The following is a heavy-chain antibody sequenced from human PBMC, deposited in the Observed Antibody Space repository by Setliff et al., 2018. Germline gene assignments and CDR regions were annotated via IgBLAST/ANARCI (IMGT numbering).Heavy chain of an antibody. CDR2: INTNTGNP. CDR1: GGTFSSYG. J-gene: IGHJ6*03. D-gene: IGHD3-10*01. V-gene: IGHV7-4-1*02. CDR3: ARGSRFGTIVYKGDYYMDV. Sequence: ASVKVSCKASGGTFSSYGVTWVRQAPGQGLEYMGWINTNTGNPIYAQGFTGRFVFSLDTSVSTAYLQISSLKSEDSAVYYCARGSRFGTIVYKGDYYMDVWGKGTTVTVSS.